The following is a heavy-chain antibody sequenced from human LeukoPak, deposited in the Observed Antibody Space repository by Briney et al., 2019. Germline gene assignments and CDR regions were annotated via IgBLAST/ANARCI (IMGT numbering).Heavy chain of an antibody. J-gene: IGHJ6*02. CDR1: GYTFTSYD. V-gene: IGHV1-8*01. CDR2: MNPNSGNT. Sequence: ASVKVSCKASGYTFTSYDINWVRQATGQGLEWMGWMNPNSGNTGYAQKFQGRVTMTRNTSISTAYMELSSLRSEDTAVYYCARARSSGFGEHYYGMDVWGQGTTVTVSS. D-gene: IGHD6-19*01. CDR3: ARARSSGFGEHYYGMDV.